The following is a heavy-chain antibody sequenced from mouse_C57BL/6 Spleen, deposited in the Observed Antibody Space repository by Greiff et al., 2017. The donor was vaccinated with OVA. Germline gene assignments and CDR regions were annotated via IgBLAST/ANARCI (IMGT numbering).Heavy chain of an antibody. CDR3: ASDYYGSSYGYFDV. D-gene: IGHD1-1*01. Sequence: EVKLVESGGGLVKPGGSLKLSCAASGVNSRSYAMSWVRPTPEKRLEWVATISDGGSYTYYPDNVKGRFTISRDNAKNNLYRQMSHLKSEDTAMYYCASDYYGSSYGYFDVWGTGTTVTVSS. CDR2: ISDGGSYT. V-gene: IGHV5-4*03. CDR1: GVNSRSYA. J-gene: IGHJ1*03.